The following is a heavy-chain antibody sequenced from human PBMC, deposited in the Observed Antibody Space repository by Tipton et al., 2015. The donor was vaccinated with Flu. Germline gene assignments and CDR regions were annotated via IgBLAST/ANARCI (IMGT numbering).Heavy chain of an antibody. CDR3: ARVDTTGWYYLDS. CDR2: LGPYNGNT. CDR1: GYTFTSYG. D-gene: IGHD6-19*01. Sequence: QLVQSGAEVKKPGASVKVSCKASGYTFTSYGITWVRQAPGQGLEWMGWLGPYNGNTNYAQKLKGRVTMTTDTYTNSASMELRSLSSDDPAVYYCARVDTTGWYYLDSWGQGTLVTVSS. J-gene: IGHJ4*02. V-gene: IGHV1-18*01.